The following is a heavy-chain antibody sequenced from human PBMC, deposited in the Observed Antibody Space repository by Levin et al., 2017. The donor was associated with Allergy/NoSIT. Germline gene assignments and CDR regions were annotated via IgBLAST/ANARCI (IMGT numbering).Heavy chain of an antibody. CDR2: ISFDGSNK. V-gene: IGHV3-30-3*01. CDR3: ARPVRPTSYYYGMDV. CDR1: GFTFSTYA. Sequence: GGSLRLSCAASGFTFSTYAMHWVRQAPGKGLEWVAIISFDGSNKYYGDSVKGRFTISRDNSKNTLSLEMNSLRVEDTALYYCARPVRPTSYYYGMDVWGQGTTVTVSS. J-gene: IGHJ6*02. D-gene: IGHD3-10*01.